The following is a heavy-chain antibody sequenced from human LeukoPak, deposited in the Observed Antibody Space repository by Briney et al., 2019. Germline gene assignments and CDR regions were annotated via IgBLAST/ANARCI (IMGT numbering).Heavy chain of an antibody. Sequence: GASVKVSCEASGFTFTSSAMQWVRQARGQRLEWIGWIVVGSGNTNYAQKFQERVTITRDMSTSTAYMELSSLRSEDTAVYYCAADSGVYSGYEFDYWGQGTLVTVSS. J-gene: IGHJ4*02. CDR3: AADSGVYSGYEFDY. D-gene: IGHD5-12*01. CDR1: GFTFTSSA. V-gene: IGHV1-58*02. CDR2: IVVGSGNT.